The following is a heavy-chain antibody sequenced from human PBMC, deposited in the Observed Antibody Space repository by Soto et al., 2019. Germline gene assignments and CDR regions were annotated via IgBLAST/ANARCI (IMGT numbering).Heavy chain of an antibody. CDR3: SRVSLAYGRHPFHLAY. J-gene: IGHJ4*02. Sequence: PGGALRLSCAASGCTFSDYYMSWIRQAPGKGLEWVSYISSSSSYTNYADYVKGRFTISRDNAKNSLYLQMNSLRAEDMVVFFCSRVSLAYGRHPFHLAYWGQGTLVTVSS. CDR1: GCTFSDYY. V-gene: IGHV3-11*06. D-gene: IGHD4-17*01. CDR2: ISSSSSYT.